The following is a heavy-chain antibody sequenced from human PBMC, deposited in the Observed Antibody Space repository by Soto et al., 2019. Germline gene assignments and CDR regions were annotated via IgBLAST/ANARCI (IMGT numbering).Heavy chain of an antibody. CDR2: IYSGGST. D-gene: IGHD4-17*01. J-gene: IGHJ4*02. V-gene: IGHV3-53*01. Sequence: GSLRLSCAASGFTVSSNYMSWVRQAPGKGLEWVSVIYSGGSTYYADSVKGRFTISRDNSKNTLYLQMNSLRAEDTAVYYCARDLYGDSTFDYWGQGTLVTVSS. CDR1: GFTVSSNY. CDR3: ARDLYGDSTFDY.